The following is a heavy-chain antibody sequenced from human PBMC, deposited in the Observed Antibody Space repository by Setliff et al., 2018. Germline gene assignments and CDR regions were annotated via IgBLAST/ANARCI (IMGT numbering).Heavy chain of an antibody. V-gene: IGHV5-51*01. CDR1: GYSFTSYW. Sequence: PGESLKISCKGSGYSFTSYWIGWVRQMPGKGLEWMGIIYPGDSDTKYSPSFEAQITFSVDKSITTAYLQWSSLKASDTAIYYCARHRVGNSGYAIPILDFWGQGALVTVSS. CDR3: ARHRVGNSGYAIPILDF. D-gene: IGHD5-12*01. J-gene: IGHJ4*02. CDR2: IYPGDSDT.